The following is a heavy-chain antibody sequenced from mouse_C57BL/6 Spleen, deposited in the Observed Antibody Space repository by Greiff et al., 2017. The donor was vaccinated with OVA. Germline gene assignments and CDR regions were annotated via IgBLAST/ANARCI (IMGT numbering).Heavy chain of an antibody. J-gene: IGHJ1*03. D-gene: IGHD2-14*01. Sequence: EVQLQESGGGLVQPGGSLSLSCAASGFTFTDYYMSWVRQPPGKALEWLGFIRNKANGYTTEYSASVKGRFTISRDNSQSILYLQMNALRAEDSATYYCARYKVSPGYFDVWGTGTTVTVSS. CDR1: GFTFTDYY. CDR2: IRNKANGYTT. V-gene: IGHV7-3*01. CDR3: ARYKVSPGYFDV.